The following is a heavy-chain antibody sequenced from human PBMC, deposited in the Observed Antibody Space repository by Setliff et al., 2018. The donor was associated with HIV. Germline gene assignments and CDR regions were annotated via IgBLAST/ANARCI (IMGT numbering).Heavy chain of an antibody. D-gene: IGHD2-8*01. Sequence: ASVKVSCKASGYTFTSYAMNWVRQAPGQGLEWMGRISTNTGNPTYAQDFTGRFVFSLDTSVSTAYLQISSLKAEDTAVYYCARKQSWSSGGEAFDIWGQGTMVTVSS. CDR3: ARKQSWSSGGEAFDI. CDR2: ISTNTGNP. J-gene: IGHJ3*02. V-gene: IGHV7-4-1*02. CDR1: GYTFTSYA.